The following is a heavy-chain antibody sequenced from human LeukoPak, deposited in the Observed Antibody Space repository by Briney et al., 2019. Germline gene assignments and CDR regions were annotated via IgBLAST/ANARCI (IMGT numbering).Heavy chain of an antibody. CDR2: ISSSSSYI. V-gene: IGHV3-21*04. Sequence: GGSLRLSCAASGFTFSSYSMNWVRQAPGKGLEWVSSISSSSSYIYYADSVKGRFTISRDNSKNTLYLQMNSLRAEDTAVYYCAKIDDYGDLYYFDYWGQGTLVTVSS. J-gene: IGHJ4*02. CDR1: GFTFSSYS. CDR3: AKIDDYGDLYYFDY. D-gene: IGHD4-17*01.